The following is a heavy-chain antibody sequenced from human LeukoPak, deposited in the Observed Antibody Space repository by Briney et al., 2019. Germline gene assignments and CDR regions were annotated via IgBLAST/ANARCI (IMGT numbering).Heavy chain of an antibody. D-gene: IGHD6-13*01. Sequence: GGSLRLSCAASGFAVSTSWMGWVRQAPGKGLEWVASLQDDGSHQYYVDSAKGRFTIPRENAKNSLFLQMSSLRVEDTAVYYCARDLSSRDAYWGQGTPVTVSS. CDR1: GFAVSTSW. J-gene: IGHJ4*02. CDR3: ARDLSSRDAY. CDR2: LQDDGSHQ. V-gene: IGHV3-7*03.